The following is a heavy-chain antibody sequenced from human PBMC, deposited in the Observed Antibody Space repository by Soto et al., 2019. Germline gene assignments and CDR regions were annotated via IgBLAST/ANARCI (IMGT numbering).Heavy chain of an antibody. CDR2: IYYSGST. Sequence: PXXTLCLTCTLSGSSIRSSIHYRGSIRQPPGKGLEWIGSIYYSGSTYYNPSLKSRVTISVDTSKNQFSLKLSSVTDADTAVYYCATNRKGYCSGGSCYWGQGTLVTVSS. CDR3: ATNRKGYCSGGSCY. CDR1: GSSIRSSIHY. D-gene: IGHD2-15*01. J-gene: IGHJ4*02. V-gene: IGHV4-39*01.